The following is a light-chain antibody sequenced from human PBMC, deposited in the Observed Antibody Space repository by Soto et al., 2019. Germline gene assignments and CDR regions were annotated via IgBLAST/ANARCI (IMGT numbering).Light chain of an antibody. J-gene: IGKJ1*01. CDR2: YTS. V-gene: IGKV3-11*01. CDR3: HQRQSWPRT. Sequence: EIVLTQSPATLSSSPGETATRSCRASQYVGTRLAWYQHKPGQAPRLLIYYTSNRATGIPARFSGSGSGTDFTLTINSLAPEDFAIYYCHQRQSWPRTFGQGTKADIK. CDR1: QYVGTR.